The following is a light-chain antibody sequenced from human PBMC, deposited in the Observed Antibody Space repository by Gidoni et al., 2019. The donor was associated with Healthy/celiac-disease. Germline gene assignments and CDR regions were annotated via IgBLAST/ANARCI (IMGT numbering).Light chain of an antibody. Sequence: DIQMTQSPSSLSVSVGDRVTITCQASQDISNYLNWYQQKPGKAPKLLIYDASNLETGVPSRFSGSGSGTDFTFTISSLQPEDIATYYCKQYDNLPITFGQGTRLEIK. CDR2: DAS. CDR1: QDISNY. CDR3: KQYDNLPIT. V-gene: IGKV1-33*01. J-gene: IGKJ5*01.